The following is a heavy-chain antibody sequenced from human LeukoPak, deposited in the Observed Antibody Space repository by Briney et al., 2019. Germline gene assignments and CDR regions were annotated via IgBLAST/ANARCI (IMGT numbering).Heavy chain of an antibody. V-gene: IGHV4-38-2*02. J-gene: IGHJ4*02. Sequence: SETLSLTCTVSGYSISSGYYWGWIRQPPGKGLEWIGSIYHSGSTYYNPSLKSRVTISVDTSKNQFSLKLSSVTAADTAVYYCARSTGYSSGWYEDWGQGTLVTVSS. CDR1: GYSISSGYY. CDR2: IYHSGST. CDR3: ARSTGYSSGWYED. D-gene: IGHD6-19*01.